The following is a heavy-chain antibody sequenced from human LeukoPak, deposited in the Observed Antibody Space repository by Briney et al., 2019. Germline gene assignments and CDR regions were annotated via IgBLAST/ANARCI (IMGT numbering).Heavy chain of an antibody. CDR2: IIPIFGTA. V-gene: IGHV1-69*06. J-gene: IGHJ5*02. CDR3: ARAWAVAVAGTDDWFDP. D-gene: IGHD6-19*01. Sequence: SVKVSCKASGGTFSSYAISWVRQAPGQGLEWMGGIIPIFGTANYAQKFQGRVTITADKSTSTAYMELSSLRSEDTAVYYCARAWAVAVAGTDDWFDPWGQGTLVTVSS. CDR1: GGTFSSYA.